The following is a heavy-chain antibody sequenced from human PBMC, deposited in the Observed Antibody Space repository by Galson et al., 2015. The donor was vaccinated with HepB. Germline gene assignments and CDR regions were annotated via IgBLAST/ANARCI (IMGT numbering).Heavy chain of an antibody. D-gene: IGHD6-19*01. J-gene: IGHJ4*02. CDR2: IYSGGST. V-gene: IGHV3-66*01. CDR3: ARDGDSSGWYYFDY. Sequence: SLRLSCAASGFTVSSNYMSWVRQAPGKGLEWVSVIYSGGSTYYADSVKGRFTISRDNSKNTLYLQMNSLRAEDTAVYYCARDGDSSGWYYFDYWGQGTLVTVSS. CDR1: GFTVSSNY.